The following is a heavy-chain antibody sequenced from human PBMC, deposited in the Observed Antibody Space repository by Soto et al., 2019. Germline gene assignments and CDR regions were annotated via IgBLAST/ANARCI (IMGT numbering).Heavy chain of an antibody. CDR3: ARVVVAWSYTFDI. V-gene: IGHV4-31*03. CDR1: GGSISSGGYY. J-gene: IGHJ3*02. Sequence: TSETLSLTCTVSGGSISSGGYYWSWIRQHPGKGLEWIGYIYYSGSTYYNPSLKSRVTISVDTSKNQFSLKLSSVTAADTAVYYCARVVVAWSYTFDIWGQGTMVTVSS. CDR2: IYYSGST. D-gene: IGHD2-15*01.